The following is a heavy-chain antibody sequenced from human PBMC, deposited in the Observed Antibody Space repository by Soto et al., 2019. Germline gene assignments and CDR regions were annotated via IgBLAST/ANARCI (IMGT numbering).Heavy chain of an antibody. CDR1: GGSVSSGNYY. Sequence: SETLSLTCTVSGGSVSSGNYYWSWIRQPPGKGLEWIGFIYYTGSTSYNPSLKSRVTISMDTSKNQFSLKLSSVTAADTAVYYCARTPGYWGQGTLVTVS. CDR2: IYYTGST. J-gene: IGHJ4*02. CDR3: ARTPGY. V-gene: IGHV4-61*01.